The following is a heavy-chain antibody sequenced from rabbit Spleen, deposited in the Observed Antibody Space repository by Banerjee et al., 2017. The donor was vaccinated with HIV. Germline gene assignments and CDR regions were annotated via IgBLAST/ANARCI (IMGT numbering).Heavy chain of an antibody. Sequence: QSLEESGGDRVKPGASLTLTCTASGFSFSSSDYMCWVRQAPGKGLEWIACIAGSSSGFTDSATWAKGRFTCSKTTSTTVTLQMTSLTVADTATYFCARDTGSSVSSYGMDLWGPGTLVTVS. CDR3: ARDTGSSVSSYGMDL. CDR2: IAGSSSGFT. J-gene: IGHJ6*01. D-gene: IGHD8-1*01. CDR1: GFSFSSSDY. V-gene: IGHV1S40*01.